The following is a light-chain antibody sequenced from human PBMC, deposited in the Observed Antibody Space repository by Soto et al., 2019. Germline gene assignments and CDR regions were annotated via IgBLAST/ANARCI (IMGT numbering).Light chain of an antibody. V-gene: IGKV1-12*01. CDR3: QQANSFPHT. CDR1: QGINNW. CDR2: ATS. Sequence: DIQMTLSPSSVSASIGDRVTITCRASQGINNWLAWYQQTPGKAPNLLIYATSTLQSGVPSRFSGSGSGTEFTLTISSLQPEDFATYYCQQANSFPHTVGGGTKVEIK. J-gene: IGKJ4*01.